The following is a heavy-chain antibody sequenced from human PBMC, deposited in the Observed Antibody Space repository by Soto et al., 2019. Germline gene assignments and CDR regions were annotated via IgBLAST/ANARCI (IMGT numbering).Heavy chain of an antibody. V-gene: IGHV3-30-3*01. Sequence: QVQLVESGGGVVQPGRSLRLSCAASGFTFSSYAMHWVRQAPGKGLEWVAVISYDGSNKYYADSVKGRFTISRDNSKNPLYLQKNSRRAEDTAVYYCATPPGRYGPPYYYYCGMDVWGQGTPVTASS. J-gene: IGHJ6*02. CDR3: ATPPGRYGPPYYYYCGMDV. CDR2: ISYDGSNK. CDR1: GFTFSSYA. D-gene: IGHD5-18*01.